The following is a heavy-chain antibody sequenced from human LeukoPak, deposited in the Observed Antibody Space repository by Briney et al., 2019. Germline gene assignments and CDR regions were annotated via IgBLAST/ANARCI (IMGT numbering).Heavy chain of an antibody. Sequence: ASVKVSCKASGYTFPTYEVSWVRQAPGQGLEWMGWISAYNGNTKYAQKLQGRVTMTTDTPTSTAYMELRSLRSDDTAVYYCARSPPDRSLDYWGQGTLVTVSS. CDR1: GYTFPTYE. J-gene: IGHJ4*02. CDR2: ISAYNGNT. D-gene: IGHD3/OR15-3a*01. CDR3: ARSPPDRSLDY. V-gene: IGHV1-18*01.